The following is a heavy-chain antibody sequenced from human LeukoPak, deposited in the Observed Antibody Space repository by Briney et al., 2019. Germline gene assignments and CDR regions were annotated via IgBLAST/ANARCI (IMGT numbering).Heavy chain of an antibody. Sequence: PGGSLRLSCAASGFTFSSSEMNWVRQAPGKGLEWVSYISDTPNTMYYADSVKGRFTISRDNAKNSLFLQMNSLRVDDTAVYYCAREYTGSEYFDYWGQGTLVTVSS. CDR1: GFTFSSSE. J-gene: IGHJ4*02. D-gene: IGHD5-12*01. CDR2: ISDTPNTM. CDR3: AREYTGSEYFDY. V-gene: IGHV3-48*03.